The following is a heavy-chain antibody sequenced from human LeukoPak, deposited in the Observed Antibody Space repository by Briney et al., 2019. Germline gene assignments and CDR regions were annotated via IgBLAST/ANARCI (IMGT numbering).Heavy chain of an antibody. J-gene: IGHJ5*02. CDR1: GFTFTSSA. CDR3: AAAELGTFGKPPNWFDP. D-gene: IGHD3-3*01. Sequence: SVKVSCKASGFTFTSSAMQWVRQARGQRLEWIGWIVVGSGNTNYAQKFQERVTITRDMSTSTAYMELSSLRSEDTAVYYCAAAELGTFGKPPNWFDPWGQGTLVTVSS. V-gene: IGHV1-58*02. CDR2: IVVGSGNT.